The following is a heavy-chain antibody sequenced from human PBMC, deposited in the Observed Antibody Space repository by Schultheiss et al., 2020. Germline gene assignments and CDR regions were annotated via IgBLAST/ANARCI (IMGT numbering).Heavy chain of an antibody. CDR1: GFTFSSYG. CDR2: IWYDGSNK. CDR3: ASFPRGYYGMDV. V-gene: IGHV3-33*01. Sequence: GGSLRLSCAASGFTFSSYGMHWVRQAPGKGLEWVAVIWYDGSNKYYADSVKGRFTISRDNSKNTLYLQMNSLRAEDTAVYYCASFPRGYYGMDVWGQGTTVTVSS. D-gene: IGHD7-27*01. J-gene: IGHJ6*02.